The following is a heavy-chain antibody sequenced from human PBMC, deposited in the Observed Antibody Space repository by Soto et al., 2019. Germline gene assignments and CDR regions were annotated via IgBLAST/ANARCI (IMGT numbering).Heavy chain of an antibody. CDR3: VRDGTKTLRDWFDP. V-gene: IGHV4-34*01. J-gene: IGHJ5*02. CDR2: INHSGST. Sequence: TLSLTCAVYGGSFSGYYWSWIRQPPGKGLEWIGEINHSGSTNYNPSLKSRVTISVDTSKKQFSLKLRSVTAADTAVYYCVRDGTKTLRDWFDPWGQGISVTVSS. CDR1: GGSFSGYY. D-gene: IGHD1-1*01.